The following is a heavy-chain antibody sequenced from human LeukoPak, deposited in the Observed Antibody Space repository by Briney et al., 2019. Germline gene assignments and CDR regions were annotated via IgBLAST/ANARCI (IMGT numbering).Heavy chain of an antibody. D-gene: IGHD6-13*01. CDR2: INPNSGGT. Sequence: GASVKVSCKASGYTFTGYYMHWVRQAPGQGLEWMGWINPNSGGTNYARKFQGRVTMTRDTSISTAYMELSRLRSDDTAVYYCARVWYGDAFDIWGQGTMVTVSS. CDR3: ARVWYGDAFDI. CDR1: GYTFTGYY. V-gene: IGHV1-2*02. J-gene: IGHJ3*02.